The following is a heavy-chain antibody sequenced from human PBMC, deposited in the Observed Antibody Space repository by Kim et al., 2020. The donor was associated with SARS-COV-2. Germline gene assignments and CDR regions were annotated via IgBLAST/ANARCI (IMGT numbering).Heavy chain of an antibody. CDR3: GRGPNSSGYYFDY. V-gene: IGHV4-59*09. J-gene: IGHJ4*02. D-gene: IGHD3-22*01. Sequence: PSLKGRVTMSVDTSRNQFSLRLSSVTAADTAVYYCGRGPNSSGYYFDYWGQGSLVTVSS.